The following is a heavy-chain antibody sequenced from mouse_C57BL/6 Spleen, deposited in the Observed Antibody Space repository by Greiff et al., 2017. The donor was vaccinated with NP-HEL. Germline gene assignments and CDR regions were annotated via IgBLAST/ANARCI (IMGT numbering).Heavy chain of an antibody. CDR3: ARFITTVVEADY. J-gene: IGHJ2*01. D-gene: IGHD1-1*01. CDR1: GYTFTSYW. CDR2: IHPNSGST. V-gene: IGHV1-64*01. Sequence: QVQLQQPGAELVKPGASVKLSCKASGYTFTSYWMHWVKQRPGQGLEWIGMIHPNSGSTNYNEKFKSKATLTVDKSSSTAYMQLSSLTSEDSAVYYCARFITTVVEADYWGQGTTPTVSS.